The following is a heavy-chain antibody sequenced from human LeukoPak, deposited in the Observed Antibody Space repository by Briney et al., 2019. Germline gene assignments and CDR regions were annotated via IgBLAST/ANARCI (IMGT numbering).Heavy chain of an antibody. V-gene: IGHV1-2*06. CDR3: ARFPRKTVTTNY. J-gene: IGHJ4*02. D-gene: IGHD4-17*01. Sequence: ASVKVSCKASGYTFSGYYMHWVRQAPGQGLEWMGRINPNSGDTSYAQKFQGRVTMTRDTSISTAYMELSRLRSDDTAVYYCARFPRKTVTTNYWGQGTLVTVSS. CDR2: INPNSGDT. CDR1: GYTFSGYY.